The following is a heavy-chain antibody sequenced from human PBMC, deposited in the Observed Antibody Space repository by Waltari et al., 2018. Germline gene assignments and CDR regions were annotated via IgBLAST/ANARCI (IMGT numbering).Heavy chain of an antibody. CDR1: GFTCSSYS. V-gene: IGHV3-21*01. Sequence: EVQLVESGGGLVKPGGSLRLSCAASGFTCSSYSMNWVRQAPGKGLEWVSSISSSSSYIYYADSVKGRFTISRDNAKNSLYLQMNSLRAEDTAVYYCARQYSSGWYYFDYWGQGTLVTVSS. CDR3: ARQYSSGWYYFDY. D-gene: IGHD6-19*01. CDR2: ISSSSSYI. J-gene: IGHJ4*02.